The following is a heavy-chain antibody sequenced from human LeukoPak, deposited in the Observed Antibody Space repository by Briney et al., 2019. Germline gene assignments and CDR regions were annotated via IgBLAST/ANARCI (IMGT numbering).Heavy chain of an antibody. D-gene: IGHD1-1*01. CDR1: GFTFSDYY. V-gene: IGHV3-11*01. CDR3: ARDRNELEGSWFDP. Sequence: PGGSLRLSCAASGFTFSDYYMSWIRQAPGKGLEWVSYISSSGSTIYYADSVKGRFTISRDNAKNSLYLQMNSLRAEDTAVYYCARDRNELEGSWFDPWGQGTLVTVSS. CDR2: ISSSGSTI. J-gene: IGHJ5*02.